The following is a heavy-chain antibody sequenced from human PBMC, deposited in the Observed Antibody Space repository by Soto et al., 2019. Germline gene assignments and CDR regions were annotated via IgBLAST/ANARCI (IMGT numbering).Heavy chain of an antibody. D-gene: IGHD3-10*01. CDR3: ARDLDDYYGSGSYSPFDY. V-gene: IGHV3-30-3*01. Sequence: QVQLVESGGGVVQPGRSLRLSCAASGFTFSSYAMHWVRQAPGKGLEWVAVISYDGSNKYYADSVKGRFTISRDNSKNTLYVQKTSLRTEDTAVYYCARDLDDYYGSGSYSPFDYWGQGTLVTVSS. CDR2: ISYDGSNK. CDR1: GFTFSSYA. J-gene: IGHJ4*02.